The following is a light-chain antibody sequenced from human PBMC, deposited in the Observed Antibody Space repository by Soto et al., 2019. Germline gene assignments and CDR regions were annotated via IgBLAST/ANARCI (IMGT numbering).Light chain of an antibody. V-gene: IGLV4-69*01. CDR2: LNSDGSH. Sequence: QPVLTQSPSASASLGASVKLTCTLSSGHSNYAIAWHQQQPEKGPRYLMKLNSDGSHSKGDRIPDRFSGSSSGAERYLTISSLQSEDEADYYCQTWGTGIWVFGGGTKLTVL. J-gene: IGLJ3*02. CDR1: SGHSNYA. CDR3: QTWGTGIWV.